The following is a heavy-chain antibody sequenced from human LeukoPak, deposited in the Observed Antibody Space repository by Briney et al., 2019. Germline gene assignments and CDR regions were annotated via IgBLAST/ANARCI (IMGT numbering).Heavy chain of an antibody. CDR2: ISSSGSTI. CDR1: GFTFSDYY. J-gene: IGHJ3*02. D-gene: IGHD3-9*01. V-gene: IGHV3-11*04. CDR3: ARGTSTIFLAFDI. Sequence: GGSLRLSCAASGFTFSDYYMSWIRQAPGKGLEWVSYISSSGSTIYYADSVKGRFTISRDNAKNSLYLQVNSLRAEDTAVYYCARGTSTIFLAFDIWGQGTMVTVSS.